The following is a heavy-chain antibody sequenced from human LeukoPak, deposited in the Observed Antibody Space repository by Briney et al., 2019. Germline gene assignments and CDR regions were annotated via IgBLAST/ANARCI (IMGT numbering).Heavy chain of an antibody. V-gene: IGHV1-8*01. D-gene: IGHD4-17*01. CDR1: GYTFTSYD. Sequence: ASVKVSCKASGYTFTSYDINWVRQATGQGLEWMGWMNPNSGNTGYAQKFQGRVTMTRNTSISTAYMELSSLRFEDTAVYYCARGYGDYVLDDYWGQGTLVTVSS. J-gene: IGHJ4*02. CDR2: MNPNSGNT. CDR3: ARGYGDYVLDDY.